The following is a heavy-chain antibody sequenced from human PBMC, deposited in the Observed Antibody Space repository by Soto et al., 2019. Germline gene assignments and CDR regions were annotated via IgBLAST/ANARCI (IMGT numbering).Heavy chain of an antibody. CDR1: GVSISSSNW. CDR2: IYHRRST. D-gene: IGHD6-13*01. CDR3: ARRQQLGTYNWFDP. J-gene: IGHJ5*02. Sequence: AETLTLTCAVSGVSISSSNWWSCGREPAGKGLELIGVIYHRRSTNYNPSLKSRVTISVDKSKNQFSLKLSSVTAADTAVYYCARRQQLGTYNWFDPWGQGTLVTVSS. V-gene: IGHV4-4*02.